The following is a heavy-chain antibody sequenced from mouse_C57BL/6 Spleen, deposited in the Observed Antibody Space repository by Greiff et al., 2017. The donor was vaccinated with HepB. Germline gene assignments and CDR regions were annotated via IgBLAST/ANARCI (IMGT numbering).Heavy chain of an antibody. CDR2: INPNNGGT. CDR3: ARVLRGRGYAMDY. Sequence: VQLQQSGPELVKPGASVKIPCKASGYTFTDYNMDWVKQSHGNSLEWIGDINPNNGGTIYNQKFKGKATLTVDKSSSTAYMELRSLTSEDTAVYYCARVLRGRGYAMDYWGQGTSVTVSS. D-gene: IGHD1-1*01. CDR1: GYTFTDYN. V-gene: IGHV1-18*01. J-gene: IGHJ4*01.